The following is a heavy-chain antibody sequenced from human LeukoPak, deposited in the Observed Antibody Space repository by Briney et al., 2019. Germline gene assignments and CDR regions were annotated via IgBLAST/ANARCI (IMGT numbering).Heavy chain of an antibody. CDR1: GGSISSYY. Sequence: SETLSLTCTVSGGSISSYYWSWIRQPPGKGLEWIGYIYYGGNTNYNPSLKSRVTISIDTSNNQFSLKLTSGTAADTAVYYCARTPITTAGMLDNWGQGTLVTVSP. V-gene: IGHV4-59*08. CDR2: IYYGGNT. CDR3: ARTPITTAGMLDN. D-gene: IGHD6-13*01. J-gene: IGHJ4*02.